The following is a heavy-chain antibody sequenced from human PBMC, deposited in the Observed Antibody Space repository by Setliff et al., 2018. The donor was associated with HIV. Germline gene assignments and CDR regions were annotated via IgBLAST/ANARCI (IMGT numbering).Heavy chain of an antibody. CDR3: AREVMGPVNEELVYFFDY. CDR2: IHTSGST. CDR1: GDSISRGSYY. Sequence: TSETLSLTCSVSGDSISRGSYYWSWIRQPAGKELEWVGRIHTSGSTNYNPSLKSRVTISVDTSKNQFSLNLRSVTAADTAMYYCAREVMGPVNEELVYFFDYWGQGTLVTVSS. D-gene: IGHD1-7*01. J-gene: IGHJ4*02. V-gene: IGHV4-61*02.